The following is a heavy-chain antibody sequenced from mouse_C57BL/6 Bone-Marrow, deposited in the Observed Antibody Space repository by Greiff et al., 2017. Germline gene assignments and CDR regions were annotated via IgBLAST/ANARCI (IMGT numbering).Heavy chain of an antibody. J-gene: IGHJ2*01. V-gene: IGHV5-12*01. CDR1: GFTFSDYY. D-gene: IGHD1-1*02. CDR2: ISNGGGST. CDR3: ARVGYFDY. Sequence: KLMESGGGLVQPGGSLKLSCAASGFTFSDYYMYWVRQTPEQRLEWVAYISNGGGSTYYPDTVKGPFTISRDNATHTLYLPMSRLKSEDTAMYYCARVGYFDYWGQGTTLTVSS.